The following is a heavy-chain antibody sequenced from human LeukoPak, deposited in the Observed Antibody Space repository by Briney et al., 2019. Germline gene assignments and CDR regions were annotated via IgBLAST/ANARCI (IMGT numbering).Heavy chain of an antibody. Sequence: PGGSLRLSCSASGFTFSSYAMHWVRQAPGKGLEYVSAISSNGGSTYYADSVKGRFTISRDNSKNTLYLQMSSLRAEDTAVYYCVKEGPLERRLWHTYYFDYWGQGTLVTVSS. CDR1: GFTFSSYA. V-gene: IGHV3-64D*06. CDR2: ISSNGGST. D-gene: IGHD5-18*01. CDR3: VKEGPLERRLWHTYYFDY. J-gene: IGHJ4*02.